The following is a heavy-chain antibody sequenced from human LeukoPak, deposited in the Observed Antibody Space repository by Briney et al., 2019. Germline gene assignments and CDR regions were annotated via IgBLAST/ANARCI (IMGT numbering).Heavy chain of an antibody. D-gene: IGHD3-22*01. CDR1: GFTFSSYS. Sequence: GGSLRLSCAASGFTFSSYSMNWVRQAPGKGLEWVSSISSSGIYKYFADSVKGRFTISRDNAKNSLYLQMNSLRAEDTAMYYCARDHYYDSSGYYDSHDAFDIWGQGTMVTVSS. CDR3: ARDHYYDSSGYYDSHDAFDI. V-gene: IGHV3-21*01. CDR2: ISSSGIYK. J-gene: IGHJ3*02.